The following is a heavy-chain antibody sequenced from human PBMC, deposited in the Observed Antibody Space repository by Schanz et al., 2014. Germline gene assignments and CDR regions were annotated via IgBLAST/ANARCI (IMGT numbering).Heavy chain of an antibody. CDR3: ARDNLVSSSWYNYYGMDV. D-gene: IGHD6-13*01. V-gene: IGHV1-18*01. J-gene: IGHJ6*02. CDR2: ISAYNGNT. Sequence: QVQLVQSGAEVKKPGASVKVSCKASGYTFTSYGISWVRQAPGQGLEWMGWISAYNGNTNYAQKLQGRVTMTTDTSTSTAYMELRSLRSADTAVYYCARDNLVSSSWYNYYGMDVWGQGTTVTVS. CDR1: GYTFTSYG.